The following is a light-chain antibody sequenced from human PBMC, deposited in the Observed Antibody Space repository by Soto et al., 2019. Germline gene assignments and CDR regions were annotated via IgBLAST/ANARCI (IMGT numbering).Light chain of an antibody. CDR3: QQGHNWPLT. CDR2: GAS. CDR1: QSSSSE. Sequence: EIVMTQSPATLSVSPGERATLSCRASQSSSSELAWYQQRPGQPPRLLIYGASTRATGVPDRFTGSGSGSDFNLTISGLQSEDFAVYYCQQGHNWPLTFGQGTRLEI. J-gene: IGKJ2*01. V-gene: IGKV3-15*01.